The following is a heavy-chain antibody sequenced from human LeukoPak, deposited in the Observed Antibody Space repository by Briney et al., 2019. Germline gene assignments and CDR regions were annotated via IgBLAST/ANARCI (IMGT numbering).Heavy chain of an antibody. V-gene: IGHV4-59*01. CDR2: IYYSGST. CDR1: GGSISSYF. CDR3: ARYGLNDSPRDY. D-gene: IGHD3-3*01. J-gene: IGHJ4*02. Sequence: SETLSLTCTVSGGSISSYFWSWIRQPPGKGLEWIGYIYYSGSTNYNPSLKSRVTISVDTSKNQFSLKLSSVTAEDTAVYYCARYGLNDSPRDYWGQGTLVTVSS.